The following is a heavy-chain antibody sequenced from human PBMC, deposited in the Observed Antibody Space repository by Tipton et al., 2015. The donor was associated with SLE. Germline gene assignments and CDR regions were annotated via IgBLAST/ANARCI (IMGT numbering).Heavy chain of an antibody. CDR3: ARDLGSFYGTDV. Sequence: SLRLSCAASGFTFSNYAMHWVRQAPGKGLEWVAVISYDGSNKYYADSVKGRFTISRDNSKNTLYLQMNSLRAEDTAVYYCARDLGSFYGTDVWGQGTTVTVSS. V-gene: IGHV3-30*04. J-gene: IGHJ6*02. CDR1: GFTFSNYA. D-gene: IGHD2-15*01. CDR2: ISYDGSNK.